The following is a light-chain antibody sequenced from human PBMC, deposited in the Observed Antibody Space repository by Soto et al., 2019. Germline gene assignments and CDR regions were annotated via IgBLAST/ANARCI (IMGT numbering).Light chain of an antibody. J-gene: IGKJ2*01. CDR3: QQSYKKPYA. V-gene: IGKV1-39*01. CDR2: SAS. CDR1: QYIDIY. Sequence: DIPMTQSPSSLSASVGDRVTITCRASQYIDIYLNWYQQKPGKAPKLLIASASNLQFGVPSRFGGSGSGTDFTLTLNSLQAEDFATYYCQQSYKKPYAFGQGTKLEIK.